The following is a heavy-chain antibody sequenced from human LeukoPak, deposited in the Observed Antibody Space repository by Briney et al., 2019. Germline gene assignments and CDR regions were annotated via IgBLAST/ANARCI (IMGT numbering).Heavy chain of an antibody. CDR1: GGSISSSNYF. CDR2: IYYSGST. V-gene: IGHV4-39*01. J-gene: IGHJ4*02. D-gene: IGHD2-8*02. CDR3: AAEDIVLVAPATMREVRTDY. Sequence: SETLSLTCTVSGGSISSSNYFWGWIRQPPGKGLEWIGSIYYSGSTYYNPSLESRVTISVDTSKNQFSLKLRSVTAADTAVYYCAAEDIVLVAPATMREVRTDYWGQGALVTVSS.